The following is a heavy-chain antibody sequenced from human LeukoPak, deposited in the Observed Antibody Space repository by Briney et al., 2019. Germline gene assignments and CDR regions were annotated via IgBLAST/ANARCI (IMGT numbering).Heavy chain of an antibody. V-gene: IGHV3-66*01. Sequence: PGGSLRLSCAVSGFTVSGNFMNWVRQAPGKGLEWVSVIHTGGSTYYADSVKGRFIISRDASKNTLYLQMSSLRAEDTAIYYCARARDFDYWGQGTLVTVSS. J-gene: IGHJ4*02. CDR1: GFTVSGNF. CDR3: ARARDFDY. CDR2: IHTGGST.